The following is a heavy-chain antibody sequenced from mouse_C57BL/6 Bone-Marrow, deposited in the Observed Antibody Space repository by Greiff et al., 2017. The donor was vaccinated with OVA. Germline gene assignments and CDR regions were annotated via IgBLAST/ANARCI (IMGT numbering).Heavy chain of an antibody. V-gene: IGHV1-59*01. CDR3: ARQGGKVDY. D-gene: IGHD1-1*02. Sequence: QVQLQQPGAELVRPGPSVKLSCKASGYTFTSYWMHWVKQRPGQGLEWIGVIDPSDSYTNYNQKFKGKATLTVDTSSSTAYMQLSSLTSEDSAVYYCARQGGKVDYWGQGTTLTVSS. CDR2: IDPSDSYT. CDR1: GYTFTSYW. J-gene: IGHJ2*01.